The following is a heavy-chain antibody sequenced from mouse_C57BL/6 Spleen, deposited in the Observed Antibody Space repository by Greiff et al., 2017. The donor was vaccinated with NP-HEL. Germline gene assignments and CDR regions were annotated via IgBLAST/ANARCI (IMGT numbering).Heavy chain of an antibody. J-gene: IGHJ1*03. D-gene: IGHD2-1*01. CDR2: INPGSGGT. CDR3: ARRGFYYPWYFDV. Sequence: QVQLQQSGAELVRPGTSVKVSCKASGYAFTNYLIEWVKQRPGQGLEWIGVINPGSGGTNYNEKFKGKATLTADKSSSTAYMQLSSLTSEDSAVYFCARRGFYYPWYFDVWGTGTTVTVSS. V-gene: IGHV1-54*01. CDR1: GYAFTNYL.